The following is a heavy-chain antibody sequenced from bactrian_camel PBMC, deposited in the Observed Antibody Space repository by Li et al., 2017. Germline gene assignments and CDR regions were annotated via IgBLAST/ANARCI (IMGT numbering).Heavy chain of an antibody. CDR1: GVTDDQAC. Sequence: HVQLVESGGGSVRPGESLRLSCTASGVTDDQACMAWFRQAPGKEREGLTAIDSNGSPSYIPSVKGRFIISRDDDKNTLYLQMNDLKPDDTGMYYCAAVGTDFCWIGMPRDFDYWGQGTQV. V-gene: IGHV3S26*01. J-gene: IGHJ4*01. D-gene: IGHD6*01. CDR2: IDSNGSP. CDR3: AAVGTDFCWIGMPRDFDY.